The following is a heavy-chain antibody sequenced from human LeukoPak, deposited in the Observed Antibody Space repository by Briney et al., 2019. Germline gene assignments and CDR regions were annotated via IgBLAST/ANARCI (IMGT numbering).Heavy chain of an antibody. CDR3: ATDYYDSSGYPIFDY. Sequence: ASVRVSCKASGYIFTAYYMHWVRQAPGQGLEWMGWINPNSGDTYFAQKFQGRVTMTEDTSTDTAYMELSSLRSEDTAVYYCATDYYDSSGYPIFDYWGQGTLVTVSS. J-gene: IGHJ4*02. V-gene: IGHV1-2*02. CDR1: GYIFTAYY. D-gene: IGHD3-22*01. CDR2: INPNSGDT.